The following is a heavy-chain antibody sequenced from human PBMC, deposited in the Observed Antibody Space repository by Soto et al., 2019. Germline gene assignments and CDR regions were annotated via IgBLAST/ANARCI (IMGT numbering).Heavy chain of an antibody. CDR2: ISGSGGST. V-gene: IGHV3-23*01. CDR3: SKGDLEGVGAEIDYYFDY. CDR1: GFTFSSYA. Sequence: PTGSLGVYCSPSGFTFSSYAMSWVRQTPGKGLEWVSAISGSGGSTYYADSVKGRFTISRDNSKNTLYLQMNSLRAEDTAVYYCSKGDLEGVGAEIDYYFDYWGQGTLVNGSS. J-gene: IGHJ4*02. D-gene: IGHD1-26*01.